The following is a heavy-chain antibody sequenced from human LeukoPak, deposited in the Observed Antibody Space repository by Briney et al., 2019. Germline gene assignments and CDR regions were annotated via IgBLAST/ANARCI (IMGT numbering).Heavy chain of an antibody. CDR1: GGSIGSYY. V-gene: IGHV4-59*01. D-gene: IGHD6-19*01. J-gene: IGHJ4*02. CDR3: ARDLGALAGNRNV. CDR2: ISYSGST. Sequence: SETLSLTCTVSGGSIGSYYWSWIRQPPGKGLEWIGYISYSGSTNYNPSLKSRVTISVDTSKNQFSLKLNSVTAADTAVYYCARDLGALAGNRNVWGQGTLVTVSS.